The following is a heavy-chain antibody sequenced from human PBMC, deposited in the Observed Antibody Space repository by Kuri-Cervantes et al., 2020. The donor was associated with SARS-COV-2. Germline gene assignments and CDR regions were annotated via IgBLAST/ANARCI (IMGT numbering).Heavy chain of an antibody. Sequence: SETLSLTCTVSGGSISSSSYYWGWIRQPPGKGLEWIGSIYYSGSTYYNPSLKSRVTISVDTSKNQFSLKLSPVTAADTAVYYCARVDVWGKGTTVTVSS. CDR2: IYYSGST. CDR3: ARVDV. V-gene: IGHV4-39*07. CDR1: GGSISSSSYY. J-gene: IGHJ6*04.